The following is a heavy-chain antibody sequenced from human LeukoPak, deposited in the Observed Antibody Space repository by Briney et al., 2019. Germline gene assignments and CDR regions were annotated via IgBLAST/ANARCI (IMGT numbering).Heavy chain of an antibody. V-gene: IGHV4-59*01. Sequence: SETLSLTCTASGATITTYYRNWIRQPPGKGLEWIWYTSNSGSTNYNPYIKSRVTISVDTSKKQFFLMLSSVTAADTAVYYCERDLKYIQGGMDVWGQGTTVTVSS. CDR1: GATITTYY. CDR3: ERDLKYIQGGMDV. CDR2: TSNSGST. J-gene: IGHJ6*02. D-gene: IGHD1-1*01.